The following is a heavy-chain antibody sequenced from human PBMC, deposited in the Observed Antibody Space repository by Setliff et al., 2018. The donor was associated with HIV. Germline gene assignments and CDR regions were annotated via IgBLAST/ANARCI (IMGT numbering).Heavy chain of an antibody. CDR2: VYTSGNT. CDR3: ARDVYSYGRFYFDY. J-gene: IGHJ4*02. CDR1: GDSISSYY. D-gene: IGHD5-18*01. V-gene: IGHV4-4*07. Sequence: SETLSLTCTVSGDSISSYYWSWIRQPAGKGLEWIGRVYTSGNTNYNPSLKSRVTMSVDTSKKRFSLNLSSVTAADTGVYYCARDVYSYGRFYFDYWGQGTLVTVS.